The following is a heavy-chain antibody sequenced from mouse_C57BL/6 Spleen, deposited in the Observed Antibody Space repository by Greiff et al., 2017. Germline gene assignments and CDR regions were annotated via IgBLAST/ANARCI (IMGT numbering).Heavy chain of an antibody. J-gene: IGHJ2*01. D-gene: IGHD1-1*02. CDR2: IYPGDGDT. V-gene: IGHV1-82*01. CDR1: GYAFSSSW. CDR3: ARGGGSYYFDY. Sequence: VQLQQSGPELVKPGASVKISCKASGYAFSSSWMNWVKQRPGKGLEWIGRIYPGDGDTNYNGKFKGKATLTADKSSSTAYMQLSSLTSEDSAVYSCARGGGSYYFDYWGQGTTLTVSS.